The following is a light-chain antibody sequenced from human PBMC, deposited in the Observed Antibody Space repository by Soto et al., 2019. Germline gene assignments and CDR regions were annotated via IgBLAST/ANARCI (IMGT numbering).Light chain of an antibody. J-gene: IGLJ3*02. CDR2: EVF. V-gene: IGLV2-8*01. CDR1: SSDVGGHNY. Sequence: QSALTQPPSASGSPGQSVTISCTGTSSDVGGHNYVSWYQQHPGKAPKLIIYEVFKRPSGVPDRFSGSRSGNTASLTVSGLQADDEADYYCGSYAGNRIFVFGGGTQLTVL. CDR3: GSYAGNRIFV.